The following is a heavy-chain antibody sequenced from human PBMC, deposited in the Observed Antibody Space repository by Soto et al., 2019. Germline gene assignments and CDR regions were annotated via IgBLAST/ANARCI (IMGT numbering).Heavy chain of an antibody. CDR2: IYYNDDR. CDR3: AHTVLGSSGWYDY. V-gene: IGHV2-5*01. Sequence: SGPTLVNPTQTLTLTCTFSGFSFTTAGVAVGWIRQTPGGALEWLTLIYYNDDRRFSPSLKSRLTITEDSSKNQVVLTMTSMDPVDTATYYCAHTVLGSSGWYDYWGQGTLVTVSS. D-gene: IGHD6-19*01. J-gene: IGHJ4*02. CDR1: GFSFTTAGVA.